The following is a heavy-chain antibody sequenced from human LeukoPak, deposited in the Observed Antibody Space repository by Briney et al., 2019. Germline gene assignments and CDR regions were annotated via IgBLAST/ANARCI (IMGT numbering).Heavy chain of an antibody. CDR3: ARVLKDWNDAYFDY. V-gene: IGHV3-48*04. J-gene: IGHJ4*02. CDR1: GFTFSSYS. Sequence: GGSLRLSCAASGFTFSSYSMNWVRQAPGKGLEWVSYISTRSSSKYYADSVKGRFSISRDNAKNSLYLQMNSLRAEDTAVYYCARVLKDWNDAYFDYWGQGTLVTVSS. D-gene: IGHD1-1*01. CDR2: ISTRSSSK.